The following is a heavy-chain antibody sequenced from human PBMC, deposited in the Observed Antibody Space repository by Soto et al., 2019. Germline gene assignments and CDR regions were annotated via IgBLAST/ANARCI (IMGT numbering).Heavy chain of an antibody. CDR3: ARKKAGTTSGSHGMDV. J-gene: IGHJ6*02. CDR1: GGSFSGYY. D-gene: IGHD1-7*01. V-gene: IGHV4-34*01. Sequence: SETLSLICAVYGGSFSGYYWSWIRQPPGKGLEWIGEINHSGSTNYNPSLKSRVTISVDTSKNQFSLKLSSVTAADTAVYYCARKKAGTTSGSHGMDVWGQGTTVTVSS. CDR2: INHSGST.